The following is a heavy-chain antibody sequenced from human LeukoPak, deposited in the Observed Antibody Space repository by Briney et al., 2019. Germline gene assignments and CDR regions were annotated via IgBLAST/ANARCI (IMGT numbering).Heavy chain of an antibody. D-gene: IGHD3-10*01. CDR3: ARSAMVRGVMMFGVNGMDV. J-gene: IGHJ6*02. CDR1: GGSISSYY. CDR2: IYYSGST. V-gene: IGHV4-59*01. Sequence: SETLSLTCTVSGGSISSYYWSWIRQPPGKGLEWIGYIYYSGSTNYNPSLKSRVTISVDTSKNQFPRKLGSVTAADTAVYYCARSAMVRGVMMFGVNGMDVWGQGTTVTVSS.